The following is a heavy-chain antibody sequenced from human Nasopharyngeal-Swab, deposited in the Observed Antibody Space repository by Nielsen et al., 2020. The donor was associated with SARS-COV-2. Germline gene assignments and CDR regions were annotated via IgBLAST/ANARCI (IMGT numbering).Heavy chain of an antibody. Sequence: SVTVSCLASGYTFTGYYMHWLRQAPGQGLEWMGWINPNSGGTNYAQKLQGRVTMTTDTSTSTAYMELRSLRSDDTAVYYCAHPTGDYGDYGAWGQGTLVTVSS. CDR2: INPNSGGT. D-gene: IGHD4-17*01. J-gene: IGHJ5*02. CDR3: AHPTGDYGDYGA. V-gene: IGHV1-2*02. CDR1: GYTFTGYY.